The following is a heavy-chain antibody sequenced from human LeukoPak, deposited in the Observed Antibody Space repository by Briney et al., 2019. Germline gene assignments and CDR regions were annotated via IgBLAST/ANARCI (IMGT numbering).Heavy chain of an antibody. CDR2: IYYSGST. D-gene: IGHD3-10*01. CDR1: GGSISSSSYY. Sequence: SETLSLTCTVSGGSISSSSYYWGWIRQPPGKGLEWIGSIYYSGSTFYNPSLKSRVTISVDTSKNQFFLKLSSVTAADTAVYYCARHDYYGSGIYSYFQNWGQGTLVTVSS. J-gene: IGHJ1*01. V-gene: IGHV4-39*01. CDR3: ARHDYYGSGIYSYFQN.